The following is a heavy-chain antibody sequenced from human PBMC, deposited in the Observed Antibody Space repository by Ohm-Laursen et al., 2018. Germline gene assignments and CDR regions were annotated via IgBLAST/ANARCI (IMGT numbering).Heavy chain of an antibody. CDR2: ISYSGTS. CDR1: SGSISNYF. CDR3: ARLPDHSGWPFDY. Sequence: SETLSLTCTVSSGSISNYFWSRIRQSPEKGLEWIGYISYSGTSEHNPSLKGRVTMSVDTSKKQFSLRLTSATAADTAIYYCARLPDHSGWPFDYWGQGTLVTVSS. V-gene: IGHV4-59*12. J-gene: IGHJ4*02. D-gene: IGHD6-19*01.